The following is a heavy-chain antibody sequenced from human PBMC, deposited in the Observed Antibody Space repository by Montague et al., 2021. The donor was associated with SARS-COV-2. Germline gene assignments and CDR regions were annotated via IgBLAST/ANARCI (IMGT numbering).Heavy chain of an antibody. CDR1: GGSISSSSYY. J-gene: IGHJ5*02. CDR2: IFYSGST. CDR3: ARDGGTVITFLGVVYLRGGLNWFDP. V-gene: IGHV4-39*07. Sequence: SETLSLTCTVSGGSISSSSYYWGWIRQPPGKGLEWVGNIFYSGSTFYNPSLKSRVTISVDTSKNQFSLKLSSVTAADTAVYYCARDGGTVITFLGVVYLRGGLNWFDPWGQGTLVTVSS. D-gene: IGHD3-16*01.